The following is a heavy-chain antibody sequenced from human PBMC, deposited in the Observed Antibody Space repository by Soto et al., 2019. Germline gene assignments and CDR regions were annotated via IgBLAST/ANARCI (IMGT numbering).Heavy chain of an antibody. CDR1: GFTFSSRS. D-gene: IGHD3-22*01. CDR3: ARDLWDSGGSKAFDI. J-gene: IGHJ3*02. V-gene: IGHV3-21*01. Sequence: PGGSLRLSGAASGFTFSSRSINWVRQAPGKGLEWVSFISSSSTYIYYADSVKGRFTISRDNAKNSLYLQMNSLRAEDTSVYYCARDLWDSGGSKAFDILGQRTMLTVSS. CDR2: ISSSSTYI.